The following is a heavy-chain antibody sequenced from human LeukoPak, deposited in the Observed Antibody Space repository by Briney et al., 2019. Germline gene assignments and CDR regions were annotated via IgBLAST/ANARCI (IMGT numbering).Heavy chain of an antibody. V-gene: IGHV3-53*01. CDR3: ARDSTMVRGDYFDY. CDR2: IYSGGST. Sequence: GGSLRLSCAASGFTVSSNYMSWVRQAPGKGLEWVSVIYSGGSTYYADSVKGRFTISRDNSKNTLYLQMNSLRAEDTAVYYCARDSTMVRGDYFDYWGQGTLVTVSS. J-gene: IGHJ4*02. D-gene: IGHD3-10*01. CDR1: GFTVSSNY.